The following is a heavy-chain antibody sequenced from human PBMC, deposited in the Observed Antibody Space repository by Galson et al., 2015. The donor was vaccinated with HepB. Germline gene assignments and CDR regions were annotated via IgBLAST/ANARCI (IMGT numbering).Heavy chain of an antibody. CDR2: INPNSGGT. CDR3: ARKHSSSWYPFDY. Sequence: SVKVSCKASGYTFTGYYMHWVRQAPGQGLEWMGRINPNSGGTNYAQKFQGRVTMTRDTSISTAYMELSRLRSDDTAVYYCARKHSSSWYPFDYWGQGTLVTVSS. V-gene: IGHV1-2*06. CDR1: GYTFTGYY. D-gene: IGHD6-13*01. J-gene: IGHJ4*02.